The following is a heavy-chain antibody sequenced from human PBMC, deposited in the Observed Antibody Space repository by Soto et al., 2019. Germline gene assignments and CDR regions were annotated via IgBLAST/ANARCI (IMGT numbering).Heavy chain of an antibody. J-gene: IGHJ6*02. CDR1: GGSISSSSYY. CDR3: ARGIAAAGFYYYGMDV. Sequence: SETLSLTCTVSGGSISSSSYYWGWIRQPPGKGLEWIGYIYYSGSTNYNPSLKSRVTISVDTSKNQFSLKLSSVTAADTAVYYCARGIAAAGFYYYGMDVWGQGTTVTVSS. D-gene: IGHD6-13*01. V-gene: IGHV4-61*05. CDR2: IYYSGST.